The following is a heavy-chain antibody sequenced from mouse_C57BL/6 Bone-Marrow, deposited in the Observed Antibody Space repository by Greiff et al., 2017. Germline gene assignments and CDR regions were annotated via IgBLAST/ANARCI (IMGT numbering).Heavy chain of an antibody. CDR3: AREGLRFYWYFDV. V-gene: IGHV1-69*01. J-gene: IGHJ1*03. CDR1: GYTFTSYW. D-gene: IGHD2-2*01. Sequence: QVQLQQPGAELVMPGASVKLSCKASGYTFTSYWMHWVKQRPGQGLEWIGEIDPSDSYTNYNQKFQGKSTLTVDKSSSTAYMQLSSLTSEDSAVYYCAREGLRFYWYFDVWGTGTTVTVSS. CDR2: IDPSDSYT.